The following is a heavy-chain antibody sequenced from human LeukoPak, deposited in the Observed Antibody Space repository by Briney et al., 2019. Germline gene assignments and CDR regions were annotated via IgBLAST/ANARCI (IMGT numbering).Heavy chain of an antibody. CDR1: GGSISSGDYY. J-gene: IGHJ4*02. CDR3: TRLTSGTAVADSPDC. V-gene: IGHV4-30-4*08. CDR2: IYYTGST. D-gene: IGHD6-19*01. Sequence: MPSQTLSLTCTVSGGSISSGDYYWSWIRQPPGKGLEWIGYIYYTGSTYYNPSLKSRVSISVDTSKNQFSLKMRSVTAADTAVYYCTRLTSGTAVADSPDCWGQGTLVTVSS.